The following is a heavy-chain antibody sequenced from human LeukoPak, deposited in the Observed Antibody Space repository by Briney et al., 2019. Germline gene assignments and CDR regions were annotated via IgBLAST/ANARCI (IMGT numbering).Heavy chain of an antibody. V-gene: IGHV3-23*01. J-gene: IGHJ4*02. D-gene: IGHD1-14*01. Sequence: PGGSLSLSCAASGCTFNSYDWNWVRQAPGKGLEWVATISSSGNNTYYPDPEKGRFTISRDNSKNTLFLQMNSLRVDDTAVYYCAKDVRTKRPPPEGFDYWGQGTLVTVSS. CDR2: ISSSGNNT. CDR1: GCTFNSYD. CDR3: AKDVRTKRPPPEGFDY.